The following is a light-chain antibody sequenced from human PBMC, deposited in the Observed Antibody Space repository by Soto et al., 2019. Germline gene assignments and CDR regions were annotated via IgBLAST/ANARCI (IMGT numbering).Light chain of an antibody. J-gene: IGKJ4*01. CDR2: AAS. CDR3: QKYNTVPLT. V-gene: IGKV1-27*01. CDR1: QGISNS. Sequence: DIQKTQSPSSLSASVGDRVTITCRARQGISNSLAWYQQKSGKVPQLLIYAASTLQSEVPSRFSGSGSGTDFTLTISSLQPEDVATYYCQKYNTVPLTFGGGTKVEIK.